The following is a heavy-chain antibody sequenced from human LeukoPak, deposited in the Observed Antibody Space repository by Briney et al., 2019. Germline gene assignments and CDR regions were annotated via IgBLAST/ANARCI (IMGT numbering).Heavy chain of an antibody. J-gene: IGHJ4*02. D-gene: IGHD5-12*01. V-gene: IGHV3-20*04. Sequence: PGGSLRLSCAASGFTFDDYGMSWVRQAPGKGLEWVSGINWNGGSTGYADAVKGRFTISRDNAKNSLYLQMNSLRAEDTALYYCARASYSGYDSDYWGQGTQVTVSA. CDR3: ARASYSGYDSDY. CDR1: GFTFDDYG. CDR2: INWNGGST.